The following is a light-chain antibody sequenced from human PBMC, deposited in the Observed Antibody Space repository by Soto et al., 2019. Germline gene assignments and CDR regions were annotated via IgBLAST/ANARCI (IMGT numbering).Light chain of an antibody. CDR3: SSYAGSNSV. CDR2: EVS. V-gene: IGLV2-8*01. Sequence: QSVLTKPPSASGSPGQSVTISCTGTSSDVGGYNYVSWYQQHPGKAPKLMIYEVSKRPSGVPDRFSGSKSGNTASLTVSGLQAEDEADYYCSSYAGSNSVFGGGTKLTVL. CDR1: SSDVGGYNY. J-gene: IGLJ3*02.